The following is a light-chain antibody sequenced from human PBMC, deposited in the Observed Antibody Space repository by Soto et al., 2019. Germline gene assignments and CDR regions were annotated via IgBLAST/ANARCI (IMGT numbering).Light chain of an antibody. CDR3: SSYRSSSTYV. CDR1: SSDVGSYNY. V-gene: IGLV2-14*01. Sequence: QSALTQPASVSGSPGQSITISCTGTSSDVGSYNYVSWHQQHPGQAPKLMIYQVTNRASGVPDRFSASKSGNTAALTISGRQAGDEADYYCSSYRSSSTYVFGPGTKVTVL. CDR2: QVT. J-gene: IGLJ1*01.